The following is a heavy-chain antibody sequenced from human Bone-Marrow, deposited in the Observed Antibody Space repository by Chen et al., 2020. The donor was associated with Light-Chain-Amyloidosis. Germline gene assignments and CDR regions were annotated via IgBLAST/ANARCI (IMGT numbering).Heavy chain of an antibody. CDR3: ARRRDGYNFDY. J-gene: IGHJ4*02. Sequence: GESLKISCKGSGCTFPNYWIGWVRQMPGKGLEWMGVIYPDDSDARYSPSFEGQVTISADKSITTAYLQWRSLKASDTAMYYCARRRDGYNFDYWGQGTLVTVSS. CDR2: IYPDDSDA. D-gene: IGHD5-12*01. CDR1: GCTFPNYW. V-gene: IGHV5-51*01.